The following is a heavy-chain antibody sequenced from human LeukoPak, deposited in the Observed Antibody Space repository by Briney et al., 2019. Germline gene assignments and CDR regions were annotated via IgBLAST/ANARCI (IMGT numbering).Heavy chain of an antibody. CDR3: ARRRLANYDLDY. J-gene: IGHJ4*02. CDR2: FSYSGNT. CDR1: VGSISGYS. V-gene: IGHV4-59*08. Sequence: PSETLSLTCTLSVGSISGYSWTWIRQPPEKGLEYIGYFSYSGNTNYNPSRQSRVSISVETSKNQFSLMLSSVTAADSAMYYCARRRLANYDLDYWGRGTLVTVSS. D-gene: IGHD4/OR15-4a*01.